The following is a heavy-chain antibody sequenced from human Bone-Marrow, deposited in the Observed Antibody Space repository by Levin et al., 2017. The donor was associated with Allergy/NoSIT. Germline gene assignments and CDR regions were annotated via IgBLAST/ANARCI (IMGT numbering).Heavy chain of an antibody. J-gene: IGHJ4*02. CDR1: GFTFSSYW. CDR2: IKQDGSEK. CDR3: ASERSLKEGYFDY. V-gene: IGHV3-7*01. Sequence: GGSLRLSCAASGFTFSSYWMSWVRQAPGKGLEWVANIKQDGSEKYYVDSVKGRFTISRDNAKNSLYLQMNSLRAEDTAVYYCASERSLKEGYFDYWGQGTLVTVSS. D-gene: IGHD3-16*01.